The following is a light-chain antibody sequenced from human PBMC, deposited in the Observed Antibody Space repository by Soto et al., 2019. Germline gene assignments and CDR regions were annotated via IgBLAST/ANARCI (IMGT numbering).Light chain of an antibody. CDR3: GSYTSSSTRV. CDR2: EVS. J-gene: IGLJ2*01. Sequence: QSVLTQPASVSGSPGQSIAISCTGTSNDIGTYNYVSWYQQHPGEAPKLMIYEVSNRPSGVSDRFSGSKSGNTASLTISGLQTEDEADYYCGSYTSSSTRVFGGGTKLTVL. CDR1: SNDIGTYNY. V-gene: IGLV2-14*01.